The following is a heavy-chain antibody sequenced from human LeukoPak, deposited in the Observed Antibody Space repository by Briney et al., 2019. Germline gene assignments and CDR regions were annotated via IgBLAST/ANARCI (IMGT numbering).Heavy chain of an antibody. CDR1: GFTFDDYA. D-gene: IGHD5-18*01. J-gene: IGHJ4*02. Sequence: GGSLRLSCAASGFTFDDYAMHWVRQAPGKGLEWVSGISWNSGSIGYADSVKGRFTISRDNAKNSLYLQMNSLRAEDTALYYCAKQHGGGYSYARFDYWGQGTLVTVSS. CDR3: AKQHGGGYSYARFDY. CDR2: ISWNSGSI. V-gene: IGHV3-9*01.